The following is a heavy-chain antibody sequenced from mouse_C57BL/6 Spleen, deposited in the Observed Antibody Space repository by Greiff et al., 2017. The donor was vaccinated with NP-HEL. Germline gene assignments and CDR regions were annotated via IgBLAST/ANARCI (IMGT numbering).Heavy chain of an antibody. CDR3: ARRNYGNPWFAY. CDR1: GYTFTSYW. Sequence: VQLQQPGAELVRPGSSVKLSCKASGYTFTSYWMDWVKQRPGQGLEWIGNIYPSDSETHYNQKFKDKATLTVDKSSSTAYMQLSSLTSEDSAVYYCARRNYGNPWFAYWGQGTLVTVSA. CDR2: IYPSDSET. V-gene: IGHV1-61*01. D-gene: IGHD2-1*01. J-gene: IGHJ3*01.